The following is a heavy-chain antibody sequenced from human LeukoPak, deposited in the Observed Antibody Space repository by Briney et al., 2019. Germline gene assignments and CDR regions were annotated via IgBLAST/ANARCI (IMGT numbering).Heavy chain of an antibody. V-gene: IGHV3-74*01. D-gene: IGHD1-1*01. J-gene: IGHJ4*02. CDR3: ARDPRTVRI. CDR1: GFTFSGHW. Sequence: PGGSLRLSCAVSGFTFSGHWMFWVRQAPGKGLEWVSSTNSDGSSRGYTDSVKGRFTVSRDNAKNTLYLQMNSLRVEDTAIYYCARDPRTVRIWGQGTLVTVSS. CDR2: TNSDGSSR.